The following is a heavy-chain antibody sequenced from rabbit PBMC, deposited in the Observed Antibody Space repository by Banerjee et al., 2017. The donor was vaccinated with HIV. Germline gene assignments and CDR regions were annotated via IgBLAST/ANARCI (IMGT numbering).Heavy chain of an antibody. CDR3: ARKDYAGVAGYGPFNL. CDR1: GFSFSSRYY. V-gene: IGHV1S40*01. J-gene: IGHJ4*01. D-gene: IGHD4-2*01. CDR2: IDPVFGST. Sequence: QSLEESGGDLVKPGASLTLTCTASGFSFSSRYYMSWVRQAPGKGLEWIGYIDPVFGSTYYASWVNGRFTISSHNAQNTLYLQLNSLTAADTATYFCARKDYAGVAGYGPFNLWGPGTLVTVS.